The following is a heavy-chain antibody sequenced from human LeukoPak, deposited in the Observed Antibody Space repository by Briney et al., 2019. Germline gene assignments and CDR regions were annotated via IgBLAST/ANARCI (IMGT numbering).Heavy chain of an antibody. CDR2: ISSSGSTI. J-gene: IGHJ6*03. CDR3: ARDTTAPRNYMDV. Sequence: GGSLRLSCAASGFTFSDYYMSWIRQAPGKGLEWVSYISSSGSTIYYADSVKGRFTISRDNAKNSLYLQMNSLRAEDTAVYYCARDTTAPRNYMDVWGKGTTVTVSS. CDR1: GFTFSDYY. V-gene: IGHV3-11*04. D-gene: IGHD4-17*01.